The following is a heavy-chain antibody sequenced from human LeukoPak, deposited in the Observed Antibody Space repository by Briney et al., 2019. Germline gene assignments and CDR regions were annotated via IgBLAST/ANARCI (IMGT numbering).Heavy chain of an antibody. J-gene: IGHJ5*02. CDR1: GYTFTSYD. V-gene: IGHV1-8*03. CDR3: SRGLRNQLLRRYWFDP. D-gene: IGHD2-2*01. Sequence: GASVKVSCKASGYTFTSYDINWVRQATGQGLEWMGWMNPNSGNTGYAQKFQGRVTITRNTSISPAYMELSRLRSEGTSVYYLSRGLRNQLLRRYWFDPWGQGTLVTVSS. CDR2: MNPNSGNT.